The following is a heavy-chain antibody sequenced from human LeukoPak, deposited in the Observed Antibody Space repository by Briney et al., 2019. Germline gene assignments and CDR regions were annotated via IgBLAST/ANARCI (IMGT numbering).Heavy chain of an antibody. CDR3: AADLTTPRAFDI. D-gene: IGHD1-14*01. V-gene: IGHV1-58*02. CDR2: IVVGSGNT. J-gene: IGHJ3*02. CDR1: GFTSTSSA. Sequence: SVKVSCKASGFTSTSSAMQWVRQARGQRLEWIGWIVVGSGNTNYAQKFQERVTITRDMSTSTAYMELSSLRSEDTAVYYCAADLTTPRAFDIWGQGTMVTVSS.